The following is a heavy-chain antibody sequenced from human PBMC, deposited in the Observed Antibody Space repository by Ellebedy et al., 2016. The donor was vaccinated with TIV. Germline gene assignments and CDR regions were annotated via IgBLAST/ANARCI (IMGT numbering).Heavy chain of an antibody. V-gene: IGHV3-7*01. CDR2: IYQDGSDQ. CDR1: GFSFRSYW. CDR3: ARRGSYGDYAVQINSWFDS. D-gene: IGHD4-17*01. J-gene: IGHJ5*01. Sequence: PGGSLRPSCAASGFSFRSYWMSWVRQAPGKGLEWVANIYQDGSDQYYVDSVKGRFTISRDNVNNALFLQMNSLRAEDTAVYYCARRGSYGDYAVQINSWFDSWGRGTLVSVSS.